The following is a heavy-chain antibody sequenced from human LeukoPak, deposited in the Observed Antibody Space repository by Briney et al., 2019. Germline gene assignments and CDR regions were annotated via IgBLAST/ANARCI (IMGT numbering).Heavy chain of an antibody. Sequence: PGGSLRLSCAASGFTFSSYAMSWVRQAPGKGLEWVSAISGSGGSTYYADSVKGRFTISRDNSKNTPYLQMNSLRAEDTAVYYFSKHQQVAWESAFVFWREGTMPTVSS. CDR2: ISGSGGST. J-gene: IGHJ3*01. D-gene: IGHD1-26*01. CDR3: SKHQQVAWESAFVF. CDR1: GFTFSSYA. V-gene: IGHV3-23*01.